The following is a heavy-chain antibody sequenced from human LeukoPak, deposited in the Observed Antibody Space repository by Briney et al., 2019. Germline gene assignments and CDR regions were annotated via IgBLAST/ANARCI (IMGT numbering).Heavy chain of an antibody. D-gene: IGHD3-22*01. J-gene: IGHJ4*02. Sequence: GGSLRLSCAASGFTFSSYAMSWLRQAPGKGLEWVSAISGSGGSTHYADSVKGRFTISRDNSKNTLYLQMNSLRAEDTAVYCCAKDNDSSGYYYDYFDYWGQGTLVTVSS. V-gene: IGHV3-23*01. CDR3: AKDNDSSGYYYDYFDY. CDR2: ISGSGGST. CDR1: GFTFSSYA.